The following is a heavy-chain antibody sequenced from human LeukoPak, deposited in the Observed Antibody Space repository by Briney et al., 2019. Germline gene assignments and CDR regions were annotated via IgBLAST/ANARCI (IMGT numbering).Heavy chain of an antibody. CDR2: ISYDGSNK. D-gene: IGHD2-2*01. CDR1: GFTFSSYG. J-gene: IGHJ6*03. CDR3: AKDPGYQPPGYYMDV. V-gene: IGHV3-30*18. Sequence: GGSLRLSCAASGFTFSSYGMHWVRQALGKGLEWVAVISYDGSNKYYADSVKGRFTISRDNSKNTLYLQMNSLRAEDTAVYYCAKDPGYQPPGYYMDVWGKGTTVTVSS.